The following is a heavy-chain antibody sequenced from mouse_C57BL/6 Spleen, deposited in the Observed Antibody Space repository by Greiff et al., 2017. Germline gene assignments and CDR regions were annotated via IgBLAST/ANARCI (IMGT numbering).Heavy chain of an antibody. CDR3: ARPLRYYYAMDY. V-gene: IGHV1-69*01. J-gene: IGHJ4*01. CDR2: IDPSDSYT. CDR1: GYTFTSYW. D-gene: IGHD1-1*01. Sequence: QVQLKQPGAELVMPGASVKLSCKASGYTFTSYWMHWVKQRPGQGLEWIGEIDPSDSYTNYNQKFTGKSTLTVDKSSSTAYMQLISLTSEDSAVYYCARPLRYYYAMDYWGQGTSVTVSS.